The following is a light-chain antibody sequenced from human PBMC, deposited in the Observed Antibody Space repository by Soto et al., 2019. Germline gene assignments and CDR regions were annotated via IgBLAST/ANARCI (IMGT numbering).Light chain of an antibody. Sequence: DIQMTQSPSSLSACVGDRVTITCRATQYISTYLNWYQQRPGKAPNLLIDRASSLQSGVPSRFSGSGSGKDFTLTINGLQPDDSATYFCQQSYSSPRTFGQGTKVTIK. CDR2: RAS. CDR3: QQSYSSPRT. CDR1: QYISTY. J-gene: IGKJ1*01. V-gene: IGKV1-39*01.